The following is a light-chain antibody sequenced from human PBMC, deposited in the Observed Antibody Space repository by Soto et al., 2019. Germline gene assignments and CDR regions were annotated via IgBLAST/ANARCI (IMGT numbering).Light chain of an antibody. CDR3: SSYTSSSTLYA. V-gene: IGLV2-14*01. CDR2: DVS. J-gene: IGLJ1*01. CDR1: SSDFGGYNY. Sequence: SALTQPASVSGSPGQSITISCTGTSSDFGGYNYVSWYQQHPGKAPKLMIYDVSNRPSGVSNRFSGSKSGNTASLTISGLQAEDEADYYCSSYTSSSTLYAFGTGTKVTVL.